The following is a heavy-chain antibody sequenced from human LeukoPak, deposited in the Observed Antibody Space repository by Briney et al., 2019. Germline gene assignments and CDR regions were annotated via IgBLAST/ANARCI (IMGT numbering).Heavy chain of an antibody. D-gene: IGHD3-22*01. Sequence: ASVKVSCKASGYTFTSYGISWVRQAPGQGREWMGWISAYNGNTNYAQKLQGRVTMTTDTSTSTAYMELRSLRSDDTAVYYCARRLYYYDSSGYSDAFDIWGQGTMVTVSS. V-gene: IGHV1-18*01. CDR1: GYTFTSYG. CDR3: ARRLYYYDSSGYSDAFDI. CDR2: ISAYNGNT. J-gene: IGHJ3*02.